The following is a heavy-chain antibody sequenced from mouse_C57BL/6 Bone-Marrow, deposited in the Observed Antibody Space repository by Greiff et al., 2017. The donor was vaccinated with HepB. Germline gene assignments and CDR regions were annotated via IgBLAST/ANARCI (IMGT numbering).Heavy chain of an antibody. CDR3: ARNPWGYYAMDY. CDR1: GNTFTDYN. V-gene: IGHV1-18*01. Sequence: EVQLQESGPELVKPGASVKIPCKASGNTFTDYNMDWVKQSHGKSLEWIGDINPNNGGTIYNQKFKGKATLTVDKSSSTAYMELRSLTSEDTAVYYCARNPWGYYAMDYWGQGTSVTVSS. J-gene: IGHJ4*01. CDR2: INPNNGGT.